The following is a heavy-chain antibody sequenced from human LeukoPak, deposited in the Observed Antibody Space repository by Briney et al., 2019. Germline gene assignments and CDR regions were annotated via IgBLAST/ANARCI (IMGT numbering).Heavy chain of an antibody. CDR1: GFTFSSYS. D-gene: IGHD3-3*01. Sequence: GGSLRLSCAASGFTFSSYSMNWVRKAPGKGLEWVSSISSSSSYIYYADSVKGRFTISRDNAKNSLYLQMNSLRAEDTAVCYCAREFFWSGYYTSPYGMDVWGQGTTVTVSS. CDR3: AREFFWSGYYTSPYGMDV. J-gene: IGHJ6*02. V-gene: IGHV3-21*01. CDR2: ISSSSSYI.